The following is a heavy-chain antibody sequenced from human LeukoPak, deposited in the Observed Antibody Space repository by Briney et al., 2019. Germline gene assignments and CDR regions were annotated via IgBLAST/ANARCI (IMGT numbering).Heavy chain of an antibody. V-gene: IGHV4-34*01. CDR3: ARARGDYVWGSYRTDAFDI. Sequence: SGTLSLTCAVYGGSFSGYYWSWIRQPPGKGLEWIGEINHSGSTNYNPSLKSRVTISVDTSKNQFSLKLSSVTAADTAVYYCARARGDYVWGSYRTDAFDIWGQGTMVTVSS. CDR1: GGSFSGYY. D-gene: IGHD3-16*02. CDR2: INHSGST. J-gene: IGHJ3*02.